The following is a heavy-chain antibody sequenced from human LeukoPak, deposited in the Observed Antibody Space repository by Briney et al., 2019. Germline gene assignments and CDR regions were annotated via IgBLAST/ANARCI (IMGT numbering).Heavy chain of an antibody. V-gene: IGHV2-5*01. CDR1: GFSLSSGAVG. CDR3: AHRRRGVASDI. D-gene: IGHD2-15*01. Sequence: SGPTLVNPTQTLTLTCTFSGFSLSSGAVGVGWIRQPPGGALEWLGAIYENDEKPYSSSLQNRLSITKDTSKNQVVLTMANMEPVDTATYYCAHRRRGVASDIWGQGTKVTVSS. J-gene: IGHJ3*02. CDR2: IYENDEK.